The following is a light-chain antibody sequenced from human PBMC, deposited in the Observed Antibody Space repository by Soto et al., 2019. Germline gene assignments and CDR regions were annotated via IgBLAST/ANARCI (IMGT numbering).Light chain of an antibody. Sequence: DIQMTQSPSSVSASVGDRVPMTRRASQGINKWLAWYQQKPGTAPKLLIYSASSLQSGVPSRFSGSGSGTDFTHTISSLQPEDFATYYCQQANTFALTFGGGTKVDIK. V-gene: IGKV1-12*01. CDR3: QQANTFALT. CDR1: QGINKW. CDR2: SAS. J-gene: IGKJ4*01.